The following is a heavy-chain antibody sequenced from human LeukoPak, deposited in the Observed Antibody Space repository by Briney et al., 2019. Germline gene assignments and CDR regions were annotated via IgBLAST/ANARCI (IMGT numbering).Heavy chain of an antibody. Sequence: GGSLRLSCAASGFTFNSYNMNWVCQAPGKGLEWVSSLSSSSSYIYYAGSVKGRFTISRDNAKNSLYLQMNSLRAEDTAVYYCARNRDLGDYYGSGSYDYWGQGTLVTVSS. CDR3: ARNRDLGDYYGSGSYDY. CDR1: GFTFNSYN. V-gene: IGHV3-21*01. J-gene: IGHJ4*02. D-gene: IGHD3-10*01. CDR2: LSSSSSYI.